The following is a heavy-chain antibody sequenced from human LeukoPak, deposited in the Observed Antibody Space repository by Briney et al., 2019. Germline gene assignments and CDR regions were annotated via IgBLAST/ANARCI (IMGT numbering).Heavy chain of an antibody. CDR1: GLTLSSSG. J-gene: IGHJ3*02. Sequence: PGGSLRLSCAASGLTLSSSGMHWVRQAPGKGLEWVAHIWYDGSNIYYADSVKGRFTVSRDNSKNTVYLQMNSLRAGDTAVYYCAKDFVDYYDSSGYPLHAFDIWGQGTTVTVSS. V-gene: IGHV3-33*06. CDR2: IWYDGSNI. D-gene: IGHD3-22*01. CDR3: AKDFVDYYDSSGYPLHAFDI.